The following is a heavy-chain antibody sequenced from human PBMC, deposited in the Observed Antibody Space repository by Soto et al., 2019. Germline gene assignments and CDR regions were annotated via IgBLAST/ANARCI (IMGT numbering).Heavy chain of an antibody. J-gene: IGHJ6*03. CDR1: GYTFTSYD. D-gene: IGHD6-6*01. CDR2: MNPNSGNT. CDR3: ARSIRGRIAARPTYYYYYMDV. Sequence: ASVKVSCKASGYTFTSYDINWVRQATGQGLEWMGWMNPNSGNTGYAQKFQGRVTMTRNTSISTAYMELSSLGSEDTAVYYCARSIRGRIAARPTYYYYYMDVWGKGTTVTVSS. V-gene: IGHV1-8*01.